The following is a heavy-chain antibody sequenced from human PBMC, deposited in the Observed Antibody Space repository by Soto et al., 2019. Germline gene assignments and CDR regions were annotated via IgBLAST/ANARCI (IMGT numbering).Heavy chain of an antibody. Sequence: PSETLSLTCTVSGGSISSGGYYWSWIRQHPGKGLEWIGYIYYSGSTYYNPSLKSRVTISVDTSKNQFSLKLSSVTAADTAVYYCARGNLAYYYDSSGYYQKYYFDYWGQG. CDR3: ARGNLAYYYDSSGYYQKYYFDY. CDR2: IYYSGST. D-gene: IGHD3-22*01. V-gene: IGHV4-31*03. J-gene: IGHJ4*02. CDR1: GGSISSGGYY.